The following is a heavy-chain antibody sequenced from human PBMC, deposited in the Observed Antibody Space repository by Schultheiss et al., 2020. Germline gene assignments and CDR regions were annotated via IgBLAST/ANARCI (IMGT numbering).Heavy chain of an antibody. CDR1: GFTFSSYA. D-gene: IGHD5-12*01. CDR3: ARDQSDIVATDAFDI. CDR2: ISGSGGST. J-gene: IGHJ3*02. V-gene: IGHV3-23*01. Sequence: GGSLRLSCAASGFTFSSYAMSWVRQAPGKGLEWVSAISGSGGSTYYADSVKGRFTISRDNAKNSLYLQMNSLRAEDTAVYYCARDQSDIVATDAFDIWGQGTMVTVSS.